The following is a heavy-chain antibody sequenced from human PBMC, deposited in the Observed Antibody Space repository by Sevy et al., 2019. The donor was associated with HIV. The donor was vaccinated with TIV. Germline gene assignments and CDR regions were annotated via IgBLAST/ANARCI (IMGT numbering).Heavy chain of an antibody. CDR1: GFTFSSYA. D-gene: IGHD2-21*02. CDR2: ISYDGSKK. J-gene: IGHJ4*02. V-gene: IGHV3-30*09. CDR3: ARVGVSYCTDDCYHRFDY. Sequence: GSLRLSCAASGFTFSSYALLWVRQAPGKGLEWVSLISYDGSKKYYSDSVKGRFAISRNESKTTLFLQMNSLRSEDTAIYYCARVGVSYCTDDCYHRFDYWGRGTLVTVSS.